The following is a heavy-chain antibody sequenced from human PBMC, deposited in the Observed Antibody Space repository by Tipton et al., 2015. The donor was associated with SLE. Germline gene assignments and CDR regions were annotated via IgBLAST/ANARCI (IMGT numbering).Heavy chain of an antibody. CDR3: ARGGMEDY. CDR2: INHSGST. CDR1: GGSVSSGDYY. V-gene: IGHV4-61*08. D-gene: IGHD3-16*01. Sequence: GLVKPSETLSLTCTVSGGSVSSGDYYWSWIRQPPGKGLEWIGEINHSGSTNYNPSLKSRVTISVDTSKNQFSLKLSSVTAADTAVYYCARGGMEDYWRQGTLVTVS. J-gene: IGHJ4*02.